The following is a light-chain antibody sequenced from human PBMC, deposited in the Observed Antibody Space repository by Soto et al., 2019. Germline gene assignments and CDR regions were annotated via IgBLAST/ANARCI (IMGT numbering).Light chain of an antibody. J-gene: IGLJ2*01. CDR3: AAWDDSVV. CDR1: SSNIGSNY. CDR2: RNN. V-gene: IGLV1-47*01. Sequence: QPVLTQPPSASGTPGQRVTISCSGSSSNIGSNYVYWYQQLPGTAPKLLIYRNNQRPSGVPDRFSGSKSGTSASLAISGRRSEDEADYYCAAWDDSVVFGGGTKLTVL.